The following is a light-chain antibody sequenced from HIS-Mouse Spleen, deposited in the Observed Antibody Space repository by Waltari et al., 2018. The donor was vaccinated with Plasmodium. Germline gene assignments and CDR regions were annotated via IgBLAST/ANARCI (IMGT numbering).Light chain of an antibody. CDR3: QQRSNWPPYT. CDR1: QSVSSY. CDR2: DAS. Sequence: PGERAALSCRASQSVSSYLAWYQQKPGQAPRLLIYDASNRATGIPARFSGSGSGTDFTLTISSLEPEDFAVYYCQQRSNWPPYTFGQGTKLEIK. J-gene: IGKJ2*01. V-gene: IGKV3-11*01.